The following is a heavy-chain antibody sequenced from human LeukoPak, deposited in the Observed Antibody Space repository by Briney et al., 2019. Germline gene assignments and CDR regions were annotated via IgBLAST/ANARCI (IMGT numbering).Heavy chain of an antibody. J-gene: IGHJ6*03. Sequence: ASVKVSCKASGGTFSSYAISWVRQAPGQGLEWMGGIIPNFGTANYAQKFQGRVTITADESTSTAYMELSSLRSEDTAVYYCARDRYYYYYYYMDVWGKGTTVTVSS. CDR1: GGTFSSYA. CDR3: ARDRYYYYYYYMDV. CDR2: IIPNFGTA. V-gene: IGHV1-69*01.